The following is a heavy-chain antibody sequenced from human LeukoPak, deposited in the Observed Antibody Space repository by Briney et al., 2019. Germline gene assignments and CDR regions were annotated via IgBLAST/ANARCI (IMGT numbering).Heavy chain of an antibody. CDR1: GFTFSSYS. V-gene: IGHV3-48*01. CDR3: AREEEWELPDY. Sequence: GGSLRLSCAASGFTFSSYSMNWVRQAPGKGLEWVSYISSSSSTIYYADSVKGRFTISGDNAKNSLYLQMNSLRAEDTAVYYCAREEEWELPDYWGQGTLVIVSS. J-gene: IGHJ4*02. CDR2: ISSSSSTI. D-gene: IGHD1-26*01.